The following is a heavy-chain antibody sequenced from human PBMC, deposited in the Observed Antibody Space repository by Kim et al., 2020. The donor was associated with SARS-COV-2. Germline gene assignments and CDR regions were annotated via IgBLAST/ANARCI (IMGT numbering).Heavy chain of an antibody. CDR3: ARDTGATIYLFDY. CDR1: GYTFTSYA. Sequence: ASVKVSCKASGYTFTSYAMHWVRQAPGQRLEWMGWINAGNGNTKYSQKFQGRVTITRDTSASTAYMELSSLRTEDTAVYYCARDTGATIYLFDYWGQGTLVTVSS. CDR2: INAGNGNT. V-gene: IGHV1-3*01. D-gene: IGHD5-12*01. J-gene: IGHJ4*02.